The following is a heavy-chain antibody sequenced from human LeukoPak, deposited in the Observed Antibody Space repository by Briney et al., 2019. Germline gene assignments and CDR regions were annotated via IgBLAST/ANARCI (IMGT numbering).Heavy chain of an antibody. V-gene: IGHV3-48*01. J-gene: IGHJ4*02. CDR1: GFTFSSYS. Sequence: GGSLRLSCAASGFTFSSYSMNWVRQAPGKGLEWVSYISGSSSTIYYADSVKGRFTISRDNAKNSLYLQMNSLRAEDTAVYYCARAIGYCSGGSCSGVDYWGQGTLVTVSS. CDR2: ISGSSSTI. CDR3: ARAIGYCSGGSCSGVDY. D-gene: IGHD2-15*01.